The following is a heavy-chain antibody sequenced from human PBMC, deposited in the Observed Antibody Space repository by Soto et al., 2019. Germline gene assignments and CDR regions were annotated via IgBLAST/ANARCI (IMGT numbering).Heavy chain of an antibody. CDR1: GYTFSNYG. V-gene: IGHV1-18*01. Sequence: GASVKVSCKASGYTFSNYGITWVRQAPGQGLEWMGWISAYNDNTNYAQILQGRVTMTTDTSTSTAYMELRSLRSDDTAVYYCARDRASGSYYLDYWGQGTLVTVS. D-gene: IGHD3-10*01. J-gene: IGHJ4*02. CDR2: ISAYNDNT. CDR3: ARDRASGSYYLDY.